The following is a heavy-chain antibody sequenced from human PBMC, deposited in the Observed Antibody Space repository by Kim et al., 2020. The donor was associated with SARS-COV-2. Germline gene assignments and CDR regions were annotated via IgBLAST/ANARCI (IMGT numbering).Heavy chain of an antibody. D-gene: IGHD1-26*01. CDR3: ASEPLSGSYGRRIDY. J-gene: IGHJ4*02. V-gene: IGHV4-30-2*04. Sequence: PSLKSRVTISVDTSKNQFSLKLSSVTAADTAVYYCASEPLSGSYGRRIDYWGQGTLVTVSS.